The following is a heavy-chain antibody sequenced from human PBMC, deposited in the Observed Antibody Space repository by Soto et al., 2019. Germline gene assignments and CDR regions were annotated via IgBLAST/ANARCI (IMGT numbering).Heavy chain of an antibody. D-gene: IGHD6-6*01. CDR1: GFTFSSYA. V-gene: IGHV3-23*01. CDR2: ISGSGGST. CDR3: AKVLYARQLVQNYFDY. J-gene: IGHJ4*02. Sequence: GGSLRLSCAASGFTFSSYAMSWVRQAPGKGLEWVSAISGSGGSTYYADSVKGRFTISRDNSKNTLYLQMNSLRAEDTAVYYCAKVLYARQLVQNYFDYWGQGTLVTVSS.